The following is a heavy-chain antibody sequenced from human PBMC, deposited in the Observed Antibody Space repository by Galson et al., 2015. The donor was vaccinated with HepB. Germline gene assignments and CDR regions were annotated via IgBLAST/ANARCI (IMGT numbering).Heavy chain of an antibody. V-gene: IGHV3-30-3*01. Sequence: SLRLSCAASGFTFSSYAMHWVRQAPGKGLEWVAVISYDGSNKYYADSVKGRFTISRDSSKNTLYLQMNSLRAEDSAVYYCARGRGYYDSTRQGGLAFDIWGQGTMVTVSS. CDR2: ISYDGSNK. J-gene: IGHJ3*02. CDR3: ARGRGYYDSTRQGGLAFDI. CDR1: GFTFSSYA. D-gene: IGHD3-22*01.